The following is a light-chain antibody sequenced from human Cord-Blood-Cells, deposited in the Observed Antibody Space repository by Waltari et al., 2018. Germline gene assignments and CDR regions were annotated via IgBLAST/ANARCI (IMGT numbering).Light chain of an antibody. V-gene: IGKV4-1*01. CDR2: GAS. Sequence: DIVMTQPPDSLAVSLGERATINCKSSPSVLYSSNNKNYLAWYQQKPGQPPKLLIYGASTRESGVPDRFSGSGSGTDFTRTISSLQAEDVAVYYCQQYYSTPLTFGGGTKVEIK. J-gene: IGKJ4*01. CDR3: QQYYSTPLT. CDR1: PSVLYSSNNKNY.